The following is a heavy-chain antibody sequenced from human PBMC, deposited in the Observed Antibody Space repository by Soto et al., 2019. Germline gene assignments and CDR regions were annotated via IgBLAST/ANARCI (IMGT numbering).Heavy chain of an antibody. Sequence: QVQLVESGGGLVKPGGSLRLSCAASGFTFSYYYMSWIRQAPGKWRDWVSYISSSGSTIYYADSVKGRFTIYRENAKNSLYMQMNSLIAEDPAVYSCVTGPGFDYYGSGIFDYWGQGTLVTVSS. V-gene: IGHV3-11*01. CDR2: ISSSGSTI. CDR3: VTGPGFDYYGSGIFDY. J-gene: IGHJ4*02. D-gene: IGHD3-10*01. CDR1: GFTFSYYY.